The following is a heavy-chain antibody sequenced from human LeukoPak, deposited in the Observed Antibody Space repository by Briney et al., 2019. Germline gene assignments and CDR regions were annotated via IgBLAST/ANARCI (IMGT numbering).Heavy chain of an antibody. Sequence: PGGSLRLSCAASGFAFSTYWMSWVRQAPGKGLEWVANIKPDGSETYYVDSVEGRFTISRDNAKSSLYLQMNSLSAEDTAVYYCAKPGPGGPPAYLDSWGQGTLVTVSS. CDR2: IKPDGSET. V-gene: IGHV3-7*01. CDR1: GFAFSTYW. CDR3: AKPGPGGPPAYLDS. J-gene: IGHJ4*02. D-gene: IGHD1-26*01.